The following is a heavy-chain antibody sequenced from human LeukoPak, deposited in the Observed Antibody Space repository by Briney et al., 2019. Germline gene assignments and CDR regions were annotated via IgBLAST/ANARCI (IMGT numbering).Heavy chain of an antibody. Sequence: GGSLRLSCEASGFSFSTYSMNWVRQAPGKGLEWVSYITSNSGAIYYADSVKGRFTMSRDNAKNSLYLQMNSLRAEDTAVYYCARDMTASSWHALGYWGQGTLVTVSS. CDR1: GFSFSTYS. CDR2: ITSNSGAI. D-gene: IGHD6-13*01. CDR3: ARDMTASSWHALGY. J-gene: IGHJ4*02. V-gene: IGHV3-48*01.